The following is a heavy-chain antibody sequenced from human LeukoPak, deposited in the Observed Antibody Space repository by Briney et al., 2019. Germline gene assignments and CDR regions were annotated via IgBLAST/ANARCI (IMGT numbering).Heavy chain of an antibody. Sequence: ASVKVSCKASGYTFTSYGISWVRQAPRQGLEWMGWISAYNGNTNYAQKLQGRVTMTTDTSTSTAYMELRSLRSDDTAVYYCASSRCSSTSCYVMNYFDYWGQGTLVTVSS. V-gene: IGHV1-18*01. CDR3: ASSRCSSTSCYVMNYFDY. J-gene: IGHJ4*02. CDR2: ISAYNGNT. D-gene: IGHD2-2*01. CDR1: GYTFTSYG.